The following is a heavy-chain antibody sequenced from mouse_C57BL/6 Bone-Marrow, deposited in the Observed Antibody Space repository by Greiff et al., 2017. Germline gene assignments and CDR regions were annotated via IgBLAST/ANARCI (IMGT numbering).Heavy chain of an antibody. Sequence: EVKVEESGGGLVKPGGSLKLSCAASGFTFSSYAMSWVRQTPEKRLEWVATISDGGSYTYYPDNVKGRFTISRDNAKNNLYLQMSHLKSEDTAMYYCAREGLYYYGSSPWFAYWGQGTLVTVSA. CDR1: GFTFSSYA. CDR3: AREGLYYYGSSPWFAY. V-gene: IGHV5-4*01. J-gene: IGHJ3*01. CDR2: ISDGGSYT. D-gene: IGHD1-1*01.